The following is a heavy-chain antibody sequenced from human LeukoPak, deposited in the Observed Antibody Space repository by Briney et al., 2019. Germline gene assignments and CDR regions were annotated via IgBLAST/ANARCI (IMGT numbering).Heavy chain of an antibody. CDR1: GFTFSSYA. D-gene: IGHD2-15*01. CDR2: ISSNGGST. Sequence: GGSLRLSCSASGFTFSSYAMHWVRQAPGKGLEYVSAISSNGGSTYYADSVKGRFTISRDNSKNTLYLQMSSLRAEDTAVYYCVKDRCSGGSCYSAPFDYWGQGTLVTVSS. CDR3: VKDRCSGGSCYSAPFDY. J-gene: IGHJ4*02. V-gene: IGHV3-64D*06.